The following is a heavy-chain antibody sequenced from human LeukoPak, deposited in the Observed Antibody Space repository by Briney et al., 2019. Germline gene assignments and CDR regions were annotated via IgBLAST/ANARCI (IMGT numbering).Heavy chain of an antibody. CDR2: IRYDGSNK. J-gene: IGHJ4*02. CDR3: AKLPVKVFFGVVTDY. D-gene: IGHD3-3*01. CDR1: GFTFSSYS. Sequence: GGSLRLSCAASGFTFSSYSMNWVRQAPGKGLEWVAFIRYDGSNKYYADSVKGRFTISRDNSKNTLYLQMNSLRAEDTAVYYCAKLPVKVFFGVVTDYWGQGTLVTVSS. V-gene: IGHV3-30*02.